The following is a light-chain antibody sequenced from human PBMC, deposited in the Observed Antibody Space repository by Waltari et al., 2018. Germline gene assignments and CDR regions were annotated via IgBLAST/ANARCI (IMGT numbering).Light chain of an antibody. CDR1: QSVSSSY. CDR3: QQYGSSPPRLT. Sequence: EIVLTQSPGTLSLSPGERATLSCRASQSVSSSYLAWYQQKPGQAPSLLIYGASSRATGIPDRCSGSGSGTDFTLTISRLEPEDFAVYYCQQYGSSPPRLTFGGGTKVEIK. V-gene: IGKV3-20*01. CDR2: GAS. J-gene: IGKJ4*01.